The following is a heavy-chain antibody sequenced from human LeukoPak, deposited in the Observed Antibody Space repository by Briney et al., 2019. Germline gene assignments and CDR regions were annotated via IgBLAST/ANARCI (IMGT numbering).Heavy chain of an antibody. J-gene: IGHJ5*02. Sequence: ASVKVSCKASGYTFTGYYMHWVRQAPGQGLEWMGWINAGNGNTKYSQEFQGRFTITRDTSASTAYMELSSLRSEDMAVYYCARGVRDGDYVWGSYRYTITGENWFDPWGQGTLVTVSS. V-gene: IGHV1-3*03. CDR2: INAGNGNT. CDR1: GYTFTGYY. D-gene: IGHD3-16*02. CDR3: ARGVRDGDYVWGSYRYTITGENWFDP.